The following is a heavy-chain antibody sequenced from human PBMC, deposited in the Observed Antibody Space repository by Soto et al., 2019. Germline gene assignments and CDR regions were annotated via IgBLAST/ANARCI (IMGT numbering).Heavy chain of an antibody. V-gene: IGHV3-30*06. Sequence: QVQLVESGGGVVQPGGSLRISCEASGFTLSRHGMHWVRQAAGKGLEWVAVKYPDGNKEYFAESVKGRFTISRDNAKNTLYRQMNSLRAEDTAIYCCVRDIWDESSRNYHDFDYWGQGTLVTVSS. CDR2: KYPDGNKE. D-gene: IGHD3-22*01. CDR1: GFTLSRHG. J-gene: IGHJ4*02. CDR3: VRDIWDESSRNYHDFDY.